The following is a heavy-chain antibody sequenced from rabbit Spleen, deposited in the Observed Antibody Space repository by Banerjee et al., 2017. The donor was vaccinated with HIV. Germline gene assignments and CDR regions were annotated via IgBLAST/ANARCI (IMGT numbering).Heavy chain of an antibody. J-gene: IGHJ4*01. CDR2: INIVTGKD. Sequence: QEQLVESGGGLVKPEGSLKLSCTASGFSFSDKDVMCWVRQAPGKGLEWIACINIVTGKDVYAAWAKGRFTISKTSSTTVTLQMTSLTAAVTATYFCARGSAAMTMVITGFYLNLWGPGTLVTVS. CDR1: GFSFSDKDV. V-gene: IGHV1S45*01. D-gene: IGHD2-1*01. CDR3: ARGSAAMTMVITGFYLNL.